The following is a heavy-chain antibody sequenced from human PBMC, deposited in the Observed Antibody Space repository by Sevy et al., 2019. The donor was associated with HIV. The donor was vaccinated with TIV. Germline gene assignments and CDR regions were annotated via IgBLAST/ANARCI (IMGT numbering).Heavy chain of an antibody. D-gene: IGHD2-21*01. V-gene: IGHV3-30*02. CDR2: IQYDGSNK. J-gene: IGHJ4*02. CDR3: VKEGGGEGGDH. Sequence: GGSLRLSCAASGFSFSSYGMHWVRQAPGKGLEWMSYIQYDGSNKDYADSVKGRFTISRENSKNTRYLQMNSLRVEDRAVFYCVKEGGGEGGDHWGQGTLVTVSS. CDR1: GFSFSSYG.